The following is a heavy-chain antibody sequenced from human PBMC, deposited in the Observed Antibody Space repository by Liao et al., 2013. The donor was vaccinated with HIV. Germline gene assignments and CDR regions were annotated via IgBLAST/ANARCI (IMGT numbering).Heavy chain of an antibody. V-gene: IGHV4-59*08. J-gene: IGHJ3*02. CDR2: INHSGTT. CDR3: ARGAGGWGKIDGFDI. CDR1: GGSISSYY. Sequence: QVQLQESGPGLVKPSETLSLTCTVSGGSISSYYWSWIRQPAGKGLEWIGEINHSGTTNYNPSLTSRVTISVDTSKNQFSLKLTSVTAADTAVYYCARGAGGWGKIDGFDIWGQGTMVTVSS. D-gene: IGHD6-19*01.